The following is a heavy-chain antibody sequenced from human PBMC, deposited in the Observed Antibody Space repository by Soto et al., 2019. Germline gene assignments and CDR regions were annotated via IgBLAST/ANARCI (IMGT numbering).Heavy chain of an antibody. J-gene: IGHJ6*02. CDR2: ISYDGSNK. CDR1: GFTFSSYA. CDR3: ARESSSYYYYGMDV. D-gene: IGHD6-13*01. Sequence: PGGSLRLSCAASGFTFSSYAMHWVRQAPGKGLEWVAVISYDGSNKYYADSVKGRFTISRDNSKNTLYLQMNSLRAEDTAVYYCARESSSYYYYGMDVWGQGTTVTVSS. V-gene: IGHV3-30-3*01.